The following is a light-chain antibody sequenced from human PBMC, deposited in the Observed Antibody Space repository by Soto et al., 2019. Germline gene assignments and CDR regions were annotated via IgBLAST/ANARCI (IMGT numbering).Light chain of an antibody. CDR3: QHRSNWPS. J-gene: IGKJ3*01. CDR1: QGVSSY. CDR2: DAS. Sequence: EIVLTQSPATLSLSPGERATLSCRASQGVSSYLAWYQQKPGQAPRLLIYDASNRATGIPARFSGSGSGTALTLTISSLEPEDFAVYYCQHRSNWPSFGPGTKVDIK. V-gene: IGKV3-11*01.